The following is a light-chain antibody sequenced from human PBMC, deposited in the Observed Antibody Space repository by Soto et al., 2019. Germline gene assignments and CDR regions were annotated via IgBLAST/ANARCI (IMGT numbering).Light chain of an antibody. J-gene: IGLJ2*01. CDR1: SSDVGGYNY. Sequence: QSALTQPASVSGSPGQSITISCTGTSSDVGGYNYVSWYQQHPGKAPKLMIYDVSNRPSGVSNRFSGSKSGNTASLTISGLHAEDEAEYYCSSYTSSSTLVVFGGGTKLTVL. CDR3: SSYTSSSTLVV. CDR2: DVS. V-gene: IGLV2-14*01.